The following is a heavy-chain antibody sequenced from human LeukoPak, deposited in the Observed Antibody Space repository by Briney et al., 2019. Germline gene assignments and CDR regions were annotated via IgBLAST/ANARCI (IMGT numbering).Heavy chain of an antibody. D-gene: IGHD3-10*01. CDR1: GFTFSSYA. Sequence: GGSLRLSCAASGFTFSSYAMSWVRQALGKGLEWVSAISGSGGSTYYADSVKGRFTISRDNSKNTLYLQMNSLRAEDTAVYYCAKGLSYGSGSYQTFDIWGQGTMVTVSS. CDR3: AKGLSYGSGSYQTFDI. V-gene: IGHV3-23*01. CDR2: ISGSGGST. J-gene: IGHJ3*02.